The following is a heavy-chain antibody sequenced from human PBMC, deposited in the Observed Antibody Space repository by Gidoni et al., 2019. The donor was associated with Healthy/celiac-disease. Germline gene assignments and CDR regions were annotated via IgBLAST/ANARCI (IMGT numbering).Heavy chain of an antibody. J-gene: IGHJ6*03. CDR2: INHSGST. V-gene: IGHV4-34*01. D-gene: IGHD2-2*01. CDR1: GGSFSGYY. Sequence: QVQLQHWGAGLLQPSETLSLTCAAHGGSFSGYYWSWLRQHPGKGLEWIGEINHSGSTNYNPSLTSRVTISVDTSKNQFSLKLSSVTAADTAVYYWAREGVYCSSTSCYALRGLHYYMDVWGKGTTVTVSS. CDR3: AREGVYCSSTSCYALRGLHYYMDV.